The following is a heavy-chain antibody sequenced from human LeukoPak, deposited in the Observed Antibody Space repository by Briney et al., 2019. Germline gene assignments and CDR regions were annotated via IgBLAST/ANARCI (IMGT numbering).Heavy chain of an antibody. J-gene: IGHJ6*03. CDR1: GGSISSSSYY. V-gene: IGHV4-39*07. CDR2: IYYSGST. CDR3: XXXXXGYYYYYMDV. Sequence: SETLSLTCTVSGGSISSSSYYWGWIRQPPGKGLEWIGSIYYSGSTYYNPSLKSRVTISVDTSKNQFSLKLSSVTAADTAVYYXXXXXXGYYYYYMDVWGKGTTVTVSS.